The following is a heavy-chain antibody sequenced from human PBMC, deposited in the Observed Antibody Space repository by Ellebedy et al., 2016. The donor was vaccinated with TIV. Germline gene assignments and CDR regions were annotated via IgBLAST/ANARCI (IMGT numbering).Heavy chain of an antibody. J-gene: IGHJ5*02. CDR3: AIPVRGESCYDP. D-gene: IGHD3-10*02. V-gene: IGHV5-10-1*01. Sequence: PGGSLRLSCKGSEYVFTAFWISWVRQVPGKGLEWMGRIDPADSHTFYSPSSQGHVTISVDVSISTAYLQWDSLEVSDSAIYYCAIPVRGESCYDPWGQGTLVTVSS. CDR2: IDPADSHT. CDR1: EYVFTAFW.